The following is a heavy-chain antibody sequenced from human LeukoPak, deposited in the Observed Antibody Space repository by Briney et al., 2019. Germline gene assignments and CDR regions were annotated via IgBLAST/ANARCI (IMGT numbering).Heavy chain of an antibody. CDR2: IHYSGNT. V-gene: IGHV4-59*01. CDR3: ARDREHDYGDYVFDY. J-gene: IGHJ4*02. Sequence: SETLSLTCTVSGGSLSTYYWSWIRQPPGKGLEWIGYIHYSGNTNYNPSLKSRVTISVDTSKNQFSLKLSSVTAADTAVYYCARDREHDYGDYVFDYWGQGTLVTVSS. CDR1: GGSLSTYY. D-gene: IGHD4-17*01.